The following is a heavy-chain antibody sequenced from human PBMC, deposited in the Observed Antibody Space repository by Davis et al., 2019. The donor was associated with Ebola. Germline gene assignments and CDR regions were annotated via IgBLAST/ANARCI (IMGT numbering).Heavy chain of an antibody. CDR2: IIPIFGTA. CDR1: GGTFSSYA. CDR3: ARESSGRYGAFDY. J-gene: IGHJ4*02. Sequence: AASVKVSCKASGGTFSSYAISWVRQAPGQGLEWMGGIIPIFGTANYAQKFQGRVTITADESTRTAYMELSSLRSEDTAVYYCARESSGRYGAFDYWGQGTLVTVSS. D-gene: IGHD1-26*01. V-gene: IGHV1-69*13.